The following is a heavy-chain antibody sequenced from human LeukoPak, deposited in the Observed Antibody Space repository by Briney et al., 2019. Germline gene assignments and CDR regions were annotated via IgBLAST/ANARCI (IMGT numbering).Heavy chain of an antibody. Sequence: PGGSLSLSCAASGFTFSSYSMNWVRQAPGKGLEWVSSISSSSSYIYYADSVKSRFTISRDNAKNSLYLQMNSLRAEDTAVYYCARKAWDYYDSSGYYGVHTGIGYWGQGTLVTVSS. J-gene: IGHJ4*02. V-gene: IGHV3-21*03. CDR1: GFTFSSYS. D-gene: IGHD3-22*01. CDR2: ISSSSSYI. CDR3: ARKAWDYYDSSGYYGVHTGIGY.